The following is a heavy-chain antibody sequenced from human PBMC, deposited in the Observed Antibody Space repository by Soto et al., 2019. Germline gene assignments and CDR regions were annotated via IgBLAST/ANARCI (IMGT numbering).Heavy chain of an antibody. CDR3: ARGGSGQLVLYYYYGMDV. CDR2: INHSGST. V-gene: IGHV4-34*01. Sequence: PSETLSLTCAVYGGSFSGYYWSWIRQPPGKGLEWIGEINHSGSTNYNPSLKSRVTISVDTSKNQFSLKLSSVTAADTAVYYCARGGSGQLVLYYYYGMDVWGQGTTVTVSS. D-gene: IGHD6-6*01. CDR1: GGSFSGYY. J-gene: IGHJ6*02.